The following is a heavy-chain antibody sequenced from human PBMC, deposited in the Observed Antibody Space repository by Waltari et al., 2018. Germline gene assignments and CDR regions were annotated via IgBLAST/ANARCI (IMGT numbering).Heavy chain of an antibody. V-gene: IGHV4-4*07. J-gene: IGHJ4*02. CDR3: ARDRHYTHCWSPIRS. CDR2: IYTSRNT. CDR1: GGSINNYY. D-gene: IGHD3-3*01. Sequence: QVLLQESGPGLVKPSQTLSLTCTVSGGSINNYYWSWIRQPAGGRLEWIGRIYTSRNTDYNPSLKSRVSNSVGTSKNQFPLNLYSGSAADTAVYYCARDRHYTHCWSPIRSWGQGTLVTVS.